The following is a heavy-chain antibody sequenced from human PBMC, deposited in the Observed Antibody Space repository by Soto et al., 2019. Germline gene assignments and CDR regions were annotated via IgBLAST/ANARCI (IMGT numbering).Heavy chain of an antibody. Sequence: ASVKVSCKASGYTFTSYGISWVRQAPGQGLEWMGWISAYNGNTNYAQKLQGRVTMTTDTSTSTAYMELRSLRSDDTAVYYCAREAGISSYYYYGMDVWGQGTTVTVSS. V-gene: IGHV1-18*04. CDR2: ISAYNGNT. J-gene: IGHJ6*02. CDR1: GYTFTSYG. CDR3: AREAGISSYYYYGMDV. D-gene: IGHD1-1*01.